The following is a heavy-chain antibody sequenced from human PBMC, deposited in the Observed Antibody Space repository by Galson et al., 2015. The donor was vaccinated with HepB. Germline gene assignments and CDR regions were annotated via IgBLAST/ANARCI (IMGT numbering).Heavy chain of an antibody. CDR3: ARDRLRLDDGSGGYDAFDI. V-gene: IGHV1-46*01. CDR2: INPSGGST. D-gene: IGHD3-22*01. Sequence: SVKVSCKASGYTFTSYYMHWVRQAPGQGLEWMGIINPSGGSTSYAQKFQGRVTMTRDTSTSTVYMELSSLRSEDTAVYYCARDRLRLDDGSGGYDAFDIWGQGTMVTVSS. J-gene: IGHJ3*02. CDR1: GYTFTSYY.